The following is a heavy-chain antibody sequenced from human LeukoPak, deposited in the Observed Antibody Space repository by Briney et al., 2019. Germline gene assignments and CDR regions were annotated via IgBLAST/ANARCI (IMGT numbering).Heavy chain of an antibody. V-gene: IGHV4-4*07. D-gene: IGHD3-22*01. CDR1: GGSISSYY. CDR3: ARESYYYDSSGYYQYNWFDP. J-gene: IGHJ5*02. Sequence: SETLSLTCTVSGGSISSYYWSWIRQPAGKGLEWIGRIYTSGSTNYNPSLKSRVTMSVDTSKNQFSLKLSSVTAADTAVYYCARESYYYDSSGYYQYNWFDPWGQGTLVTASS. CDR2: IYTSGST.